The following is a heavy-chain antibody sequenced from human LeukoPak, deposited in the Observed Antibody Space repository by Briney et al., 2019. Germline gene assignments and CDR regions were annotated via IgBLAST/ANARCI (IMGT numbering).Heavy chain of an antibody. CDR2: IYPGDSGT. J-gene: IGHJ3*02. D-gene: IGHD3-10*01. CDR1: GYSFTSYW. Sequence: GESLQISCKGSGYSFTSYWIGWVRQMPGKGLEWMGIIYPGDSGTRYSPSFQGQVTISADKSISTAYLQWSSLKASDTAMYYCARRSTHYYGSGRGAFDIWGQGTMVTVSS. CDR3: ARRSTHYYGSGRGAFDI. V-gene: IGHV5-51*01.